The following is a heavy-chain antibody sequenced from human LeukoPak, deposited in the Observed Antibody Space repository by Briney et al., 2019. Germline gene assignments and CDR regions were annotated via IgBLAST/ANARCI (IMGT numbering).Heavy chain of an antibody. CDR2: FDPEDGET. V-gene: IGHV1-24*01. CDR3: ATSRDISDAFDI. CDR1: GYTLTELS. Sequence: ASVKVSCKVSGYTLTELSMHWVRQAPGKGLEWMGGFDPEDGETIYAQKFQGRVTMTEDTSTDTAYMELSSLRSEDTAVYYCATSRDISDAFDIWGQGTMVTVSS. D-gene: IGHD2-15*01. J-gene: IGHJ3*02.